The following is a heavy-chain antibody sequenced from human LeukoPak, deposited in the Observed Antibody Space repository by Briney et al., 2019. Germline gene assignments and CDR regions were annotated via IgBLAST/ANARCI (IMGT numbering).Heavy chain of an antibody. CDR3: VKITSVTGGDC. CDR2: ISSNGGSS. CDR1: GFTFSAYA. Sequence: GGSLRLSCSASGFTFSAYAMYWVRQAPGKGLEYVSGISSNGGSSFYADSVKGRFTISRDNSKNTLYPQMSSLRAEDTAVYYCVKITSVTGGDCWGQGTQLTVSS. D-gene: IGHD1-1*01. V-gene: IGHV3-64D*09. J-gene: IGHJ4*02.